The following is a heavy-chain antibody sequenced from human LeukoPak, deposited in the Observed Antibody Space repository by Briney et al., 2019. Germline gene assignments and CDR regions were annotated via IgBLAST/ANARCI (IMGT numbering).Heavy chain of an antibody. CDR3: ATPAAGPGAEYSLY. Sequence: AGGSLRLSCAASGFTFNSYSMNWVRQAPGKGLEWVSSIDFTSRYIYNADSVKGRFTTSRDNAKNSLDLQMNSLEVEDTAVYYCATPAAGPGAEYSLYWGQGTLVIVSS. CDR2: IDFTSRYI. D-gene: IGHD6-13*01. CDR1: GFTFNSYS. V-gene: IGHV3-21*01. J-gene: IGHJ1*01.